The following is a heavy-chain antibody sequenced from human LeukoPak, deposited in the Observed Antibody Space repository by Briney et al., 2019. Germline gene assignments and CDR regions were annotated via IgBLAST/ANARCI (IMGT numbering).Heavy chain of an antibody. CDR1: GGSFSGYY. CDR3: ARYDYGDPP. CDR2: INHSGGT. D-gene: IGHD4-17*01. J-gene: IGHJ5*02. V-gene: IGHV4-34*01. Sequence: SETLSLTCTVSGGSFSGYYWSWIRQPPGKGLEWIGEINHSGGTNYNPSLKSRVTISVDTSKNQFSLKLSSVTAADTAVYHCARYDYGDPPWGQGTLVTVSS.